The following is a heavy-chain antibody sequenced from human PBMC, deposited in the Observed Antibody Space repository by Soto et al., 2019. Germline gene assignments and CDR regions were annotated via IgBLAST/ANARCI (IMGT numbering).Heavy chain of an antibody. CDR1: GATFGNTA. CDR2: IVPLFGTA. V-gene: IGHV1-69*12. D-gene: IGHD3-3*01. J-gene: IGHJ5*02. CDR3: ARDGDPGYSFWSGPLGGGRFDP. Sequence: QVQLVQSGAEVKEPGSSVNVSCKTSGATFGNTAVTWVRQAPGQGLEWIGGIVPLFGTANYAQKFRGRVTIPADESTSPAYMELSSLRTDDTAVYYCARDGDPGYSFWSGPLGGGRFDPWGQGTLVTVSS.